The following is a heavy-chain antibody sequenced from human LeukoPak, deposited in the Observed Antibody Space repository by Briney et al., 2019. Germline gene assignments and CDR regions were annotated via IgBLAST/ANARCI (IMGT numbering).Heavy chain of an antibody. CDR2: ISAYDGNT. D-gene: IGHD5-18*01. J-gene: IGHJ4*02. CDR1: GYTFSSYG. CDR3: ARAVRGYSYAYLPY. V-gene: IGHV1-18*01. Sequence: ASVKVSCKASGYTFSSYGISWVRQAPGQGLEWMGWISAYDGNTNYAQKLQGRVTMTTDASTSTAYMELRSLRSDDTAVYYCARAVRGYSYAYLPYWGQGTLVTVSS.